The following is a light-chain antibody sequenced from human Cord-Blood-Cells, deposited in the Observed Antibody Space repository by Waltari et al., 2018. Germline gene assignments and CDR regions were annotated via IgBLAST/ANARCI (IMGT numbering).Light chain of an antibody. V-gene: IGLV5-45*02. CDR3: MIWHSSAVV. CDR2: YKSDSAK. J-gene: IGLJ2*01. CDR1: SGINVGTYR. Sequence: QAVLTQPSSLSASPGASASLTCTLRSGINVGTYRIYWYQQKPGSPPQYLLRYKSDSAKQQGAGLRSRFSGSNAGSANAGILLFSGHQSGDEADYYCMIWHSSAVVCGGGTKLTVL.